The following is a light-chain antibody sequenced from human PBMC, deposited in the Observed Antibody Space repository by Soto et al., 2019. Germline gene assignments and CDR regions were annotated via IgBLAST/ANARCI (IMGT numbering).Light chain of an antibody. J-gene: IGKJ5*01. CDR3: QQYDSLPSIA. CDR1: QDISNY. Sequence: DIQMTQSPSSLSASVGDRVTITCQASQDISNYLNWYQQKPGEAPKLLIYDASHLQTGVPARFSGSGSGTDFTFTISSPQPEDMATYYCQQYDSLPSIAFGQGTRLDFK. CDR2: DAS. V-gene: IGKV1-33*01.